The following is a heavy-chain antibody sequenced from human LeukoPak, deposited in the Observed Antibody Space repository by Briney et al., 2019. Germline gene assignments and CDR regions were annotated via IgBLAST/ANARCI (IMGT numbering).Heavy chain of an antibody. Sequence: GGSLRLSCATSGFTFNTFGMHWVRQAPGRGLEWVSYITGSATTTYYADSVKGRFTISRDNGKNSLYLQMNSLRAEDTSVYYCARDVGYRSWFDPWGQGTLVIVSS. CDR3: ARDVGYRSWFDP. D-gene: IGHD5-18*01. V-gene: IGHV3-48*01. J-gene: IGHJ5*02. CDR2: ITGSATTT. CDR1: GFTFNTFG.